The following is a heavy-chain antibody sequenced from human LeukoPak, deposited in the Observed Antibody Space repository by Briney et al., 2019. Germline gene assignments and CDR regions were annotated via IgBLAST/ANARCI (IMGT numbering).Heavy chain of an antibody. D-gene: IGHD5-12*01. CDR3: AGRVATGSMDV. V-gene: IGHV4-38-2*02. CDR2: IYHSGST. J-gene: IGHJ6*02. CDR1: GYSISSGYY. Sequence: KPSETLSLTCTVSGYSISSGYYWGWIRQPPGKGLEWIGGIYHSGSTYYIPSLRSRVTISVDTSKNQFSLKLSSVTAADTAVYYCAGRVATGSMDVWGQGTTVTVSS.